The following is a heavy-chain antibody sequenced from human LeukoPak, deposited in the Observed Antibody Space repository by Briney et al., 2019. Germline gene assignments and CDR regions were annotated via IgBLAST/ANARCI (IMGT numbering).Heavy chain of an antibody. CDR3: ARGWMDGDYYYYYGMDV. D-gene: IGHD4-17*01. Sequence: GGSLRLSCAASGFTFSSYSTNWVRQAPGKGLEWVSSISSSSSYIYYADSVKGRFTISRDNAKNSLYLQMNSLRAEDTAVYYCARGWMDGDYYYYYGMDVWGQGTTVTVSS. CDR1: GFTFSSYS. J-gene: IGHJ6*02. CDR2: ISSSSSYI. V-gene: IGHV3-21*01.